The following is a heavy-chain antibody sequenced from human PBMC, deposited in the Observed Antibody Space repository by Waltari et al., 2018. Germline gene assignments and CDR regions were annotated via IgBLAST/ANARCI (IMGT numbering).Heavy chain of an antibody. CDR3: ARDGSGWYFDY. D-gene: IGHD6-19*01. Sequence: QVQLVQSGAEVKKPGASVKVSCKASGYTFTSSAMHWVRQAPGQRLESMGWINAGNGNTKYSQKFQGRVTITRDTSASTAYMELSSLRSEDTAVYYCARDGSGWYFDYWGQGTLVTVSS. J-gene: IGHJ4*02. CDR2: INAGNGNT. CDR1: GYTFTSSA. V-gene: IGHV1-3*01.